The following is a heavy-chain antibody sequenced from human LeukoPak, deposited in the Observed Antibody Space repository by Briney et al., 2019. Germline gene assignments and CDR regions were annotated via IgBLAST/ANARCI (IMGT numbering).Heavy chain of an antibody. CDR3: ARVTTISSDIDY. V-gene: IGHV4-4*07. CDR2: IYSSGST. J-gene: IGHJ4*02. D-gene: IGHD1-14*01. Sequence: SETLSLTCTVSGGSISSYYWSWIRQPAGKGLEWIGRIYSSGSTNYNPSLKSRVTMSVDTSKNEFSLKLSSVTAADTAVYYCARVTTISSDIDYWGQGTLVTVSS. CDR1: GGSISSYY.